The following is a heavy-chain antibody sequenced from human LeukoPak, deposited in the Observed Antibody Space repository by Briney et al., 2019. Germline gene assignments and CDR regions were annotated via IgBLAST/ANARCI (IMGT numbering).Heavy chain of an antibody. CDR2: ISGSGGST. Sequence: GGTLRLSCAASGFTFSSYGMSWVRQAPGKGLEWVSAISGSGGSTYYADSVKGRFTISRDNSKNTLYLQMNSLRAEDTAVYYCAKVMWSIVVVVAASNWFDPWGQGTLVTVSS. CDR1: GFTFSSYG. D-gene: IGHD2-15*01. V-gene: IGHV3-23*01. J-gene: IGHJ5*02. CDR3: AKVMWSIVVVVAASNWFDP.